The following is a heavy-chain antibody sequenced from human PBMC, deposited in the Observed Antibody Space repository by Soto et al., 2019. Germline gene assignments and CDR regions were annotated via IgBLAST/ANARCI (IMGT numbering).Heavy chain of an antibody. Sequence: PGGSLRLSCAASGFIFNTYAMSWVRQAPGKGLEWVSAISGSGGSTYSADSVKGRFTISRDNSKNTLYLQMNSLRAEDTAVYYCAKDQPFLGYCSSTSCPNWFDPWGQGTLVTVSS. D-gene: IGHD2-2*01. CDR1: GFIFNTYA. CDR3: AKDQPFLGYCSSTSCPNWFDP. J-gene: IGHJ5*02. V-gene: IGHV3-23*01. CDR2: ISGSGGST.